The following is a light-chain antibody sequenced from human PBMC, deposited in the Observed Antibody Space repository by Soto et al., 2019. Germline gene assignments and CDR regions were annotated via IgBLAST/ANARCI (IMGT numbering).Light chain of an antibody. J-gene: IGKJ1*01. CDR1: QNIYSN. CDR2: RAS. V-gene: IGKV3-15*01. Sequence: IVMTQSPATLSVSPGERATLSCRASQNIYSNVAWYQQRPGQAPGLLIYRASTRAPGIPARFSGSGSGTEFTLTISSLQSEDFTVYSCRQYHNLWAFGQGTKVEIK. CDR3: RQYHNLWA.